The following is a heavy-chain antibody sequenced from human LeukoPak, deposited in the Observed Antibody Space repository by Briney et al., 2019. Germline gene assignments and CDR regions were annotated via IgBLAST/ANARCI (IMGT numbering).Heavy chain of an antibody. V-gene: IGHV5-51*01. CDR3: ARFSLRAAAGTGSDY. CDR2: IYPGDSDT. CDR1: GYSFTSYW. D-gene: IGHD6-13*01. Sequence: GESLKISCKGSGYSFTSYWIGWVRQMPRKSLEWMGTIYPGDSDTRYSPSFQGQVTISADKSISTAYLQWSSLKASDTAMYYCARFSLRAAAGTGSDYWGQGTLVTVSS. J-gene: IGHJ4*02.